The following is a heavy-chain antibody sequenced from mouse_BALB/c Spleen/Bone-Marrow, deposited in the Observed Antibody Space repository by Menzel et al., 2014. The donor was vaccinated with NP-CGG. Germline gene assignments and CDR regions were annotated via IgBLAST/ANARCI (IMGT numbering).Heavy chain of an antibody. CDR2: INPSNGGT. Sequence: VQLQQSGAELVKPGASVKLSCKASGYTFXSYYMYWVKQRPGQGLEWIGEINPSNGGTNFNEKFKSRATLTVDKSSSTAYMQLSSLTSEDSAVYYCTRGRTWGFDYWGQGTTLTVSS. V-gene: IGHV1S81*02. D-gene: IGHD4-1*01. J-gene: IGHJ2*01. CDR1: GYTFXSYY. CDR3: TRGRTWGFDY.